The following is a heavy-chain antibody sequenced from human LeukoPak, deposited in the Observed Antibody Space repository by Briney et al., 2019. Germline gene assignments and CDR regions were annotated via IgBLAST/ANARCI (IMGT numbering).Heavy chain of an antibody. Sequence: GGSVRLSCAASGFTASSSYMSWVRQAPGKGLEWVSTIYSSGSTFYADSVKGRFTISRDNPKSTVYLQINSLRAEDTAVYYCAGSITIFGVVANYFDPWGQGTLVTVSS. J-gene: IGHJ5*02. V-gene: IGHV3-53*01. CDR2: IYSSGST. CDR3: AGSITIFGVVANYFDP. D-gene: IGHD3-3*01. CDR1: GFTASSSY.